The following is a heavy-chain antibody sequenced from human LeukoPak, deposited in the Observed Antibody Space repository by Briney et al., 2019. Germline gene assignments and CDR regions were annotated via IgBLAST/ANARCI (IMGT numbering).Heavy chain of an antibody. J-gene: IGHJ4*02. Sequence: GGSLRLSCAASGFTFSSYGMHWVRQAPAKGLEWVGIMSNSGENTFYGEAVKGRFTISRDNSQDTLYLQMNSLRPEDTAVYYCAKGGASVTRYVDYWGQGTLVTVSS. CDR2: MSNSGENT. CDR1: GFTFSSYG. CDR3: AKGGASVTRYVDY. D-gene: IGHD4-17*01. V-gene: IGHV3-30*18.